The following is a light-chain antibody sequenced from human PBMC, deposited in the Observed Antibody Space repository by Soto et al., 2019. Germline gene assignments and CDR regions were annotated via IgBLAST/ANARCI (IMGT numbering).Light chain of an antibody. CDR3: QQYGKLPIT. V-gene: IGKV3-11*01. J-gene: IGKJ5*01. CDR1: QSVSSY. Sequence: EIVFTQSPATLSLSPGERATLSCRASQSVSSYLAWYQQKPGQAPRLLIYDASNRATGIPARFSGSGSGTDFTLTISSLEPEDFAVYYCQQYGKLPITFGQGTRLEIK. CDR2: DAS.